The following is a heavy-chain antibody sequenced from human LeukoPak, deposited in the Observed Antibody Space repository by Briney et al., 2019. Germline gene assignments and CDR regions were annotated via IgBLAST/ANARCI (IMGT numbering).Heavy chain of an antibody. CDR3: ARHLTGWALYYYGMDV. Sequence: SETLSLTCAVSGGSISGWYWSWIRQPPGKGLEWIGHIYDSGTTNYNPSLKSRVTISLDTSKNQVSLKLTSVTAADTALYYCARHLTGWALYYYGMDVWGQGTTVTVSS. CDR1: GGSISGWY. D-gene: IGHD3-9*01. CDR2: IYDSGTT. J-gene: IGHJ6*02. V-gene: IGHV4-59*08.